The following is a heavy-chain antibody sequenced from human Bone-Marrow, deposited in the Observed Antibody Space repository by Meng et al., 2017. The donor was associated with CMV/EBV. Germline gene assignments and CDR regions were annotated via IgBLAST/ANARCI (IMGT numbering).Heavy chain of an antibody. D-gene: IGHD5-18*01. CDR2: ISYDGSNK. CDR3: AREWGYSYGAVFDY. V-gene: IGHV3-30-3*01. Sequence: LVGSGGGVVQPGRSLRLSCAASGFTFSSYAMHWVRQAPGKGLEWVAVISYDGSNKYYADSVKGRFTISRDNSKNTLYLQMNSLRAEDTAVYYCAREWGYSYGAVFDYWGQGTLVTVSS. CDR1: GFTFSSYA. J-gene: IGHJ4*02.